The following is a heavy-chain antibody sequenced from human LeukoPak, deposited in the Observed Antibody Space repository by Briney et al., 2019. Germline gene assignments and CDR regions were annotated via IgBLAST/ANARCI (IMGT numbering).Heavy chain of an antibody. CDR1: GFTFSSYA. J-gene: IGHJ4*02. D-gene: IGHD2-15*01. V-gene: IGHV3-23*01. CDR2: ISGSGGST. CDR3: AKRYEDIVVVVAAPIDY. Sequence: PGGSLRLSCAASGFTFSSYAMSWVRQAPGKGLEWVSAISGSGGSTYYADSVEGRFTISRDNSKNTLYLQMNSLRAEDTAVYYCAKRYEDIVVVVAAPIDYWGQGTLVTVSS.